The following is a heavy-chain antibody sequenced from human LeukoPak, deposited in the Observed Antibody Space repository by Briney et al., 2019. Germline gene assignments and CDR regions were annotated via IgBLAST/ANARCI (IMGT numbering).Heavy chain of an antibody. Sequence: GGSLRLSCAASGFTFSVYSMHWVRQAPGKGLEWVAFIRYDGSDKYYADSVKGRFTISRDNSENTLYVQMNSLRVEDTAVYYCAKSIAVAGLGGGRTFDYWGQGTLVIVSS. J-gene: IGHJ4*02. CDR2: IRYDGSDK. D-gene: IGHD6-19*01. CDR3: AKSIAVAGLGGGRTFDY. CDR1: GFTFSVYS. V-gene: IGHV3-30*02.